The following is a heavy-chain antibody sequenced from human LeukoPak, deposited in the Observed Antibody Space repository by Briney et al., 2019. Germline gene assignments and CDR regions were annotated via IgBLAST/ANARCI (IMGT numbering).Heavy chain of an antibody. CDR2: INPNSGAT. CDR1: GYTFTGYF. CDR3: ARENRGGISISSHIYYFNY. J-gene: IGHJ4*02. Sequence: GASVKVSCKASGYTFTGYFMHCMRQAPGQGLEWMAWINPNSGATNYAPKFQGRVTLTRDTSITTAYMELSRLRSDDTAVYYCARENRGGISISSHIYYFNYWGQGTLVTVSS. V-gene: IGHV1-2*02. D-gene: IGHD3-16*01.